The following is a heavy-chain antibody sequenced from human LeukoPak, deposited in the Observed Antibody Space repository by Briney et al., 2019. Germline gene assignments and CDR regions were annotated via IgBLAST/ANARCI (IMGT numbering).Heavy chain of an antibody. CDR1: GYTFTSSG. CDR2: ISARTVVT. Sequence: SVKVSCKASGYTFTSSGISWVRQAPGQGLEWMGWISARTVVTNYAQKLQGRVTMITDTSTSTAYMELRSLRSDETAVYYCARFVVVVPAARPAGGRPYYYFMYVWGKGNTGFVSS. V-gene: IGHV1-18*01. D-gene: IGHD2-2*01. CDR3: ARFVVVVPAARPAGGRPYYYFMYV. J-gene: IGHJ6*03.